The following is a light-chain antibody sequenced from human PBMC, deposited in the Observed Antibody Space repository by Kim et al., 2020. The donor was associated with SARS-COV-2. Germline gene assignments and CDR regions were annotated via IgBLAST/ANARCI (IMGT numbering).Light chain of an antibody. CDR2: GAS. CDR1: QSVRGN. Sequence: PGAGSTLSFRPGQSVRGNLAWYQQTPGQAPRLLIYGASTRATGIPARFSGSGSGTEFTLTISSLQSEDFAVYSCQQYDTWPPWAFGQGTKVDI. V-gene: IGKV3-15*01. J-gene: IGKJ1*01. CDR3: QQYDTWPPWA.